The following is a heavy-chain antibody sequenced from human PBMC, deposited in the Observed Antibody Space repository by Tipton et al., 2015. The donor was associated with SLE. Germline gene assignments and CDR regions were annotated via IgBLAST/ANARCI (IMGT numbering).Heavy chain of an antibody. D-gene: IGHD3-10*01. CDR1: GFTFSSYS. J-gene: IGHJ4*02. V-gene: IGHV3-21*01. CDR3: ARDRLLLWFGELLDY. CDR2: ISSSSSYI. Sequence: QLVQSGGGLVKPGGSLRLSCAASGFTFSSYSMNWVRQAPGKGLEWVSSISSSSSYIYYADSVKGRFTISRDNAKNSLYLQMNSLRAEDTAVYYCARDRLLLWFGELLDYWGQGTLVTVSS.